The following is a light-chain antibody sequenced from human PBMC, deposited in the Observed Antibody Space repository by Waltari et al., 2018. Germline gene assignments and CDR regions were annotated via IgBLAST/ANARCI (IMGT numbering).Light chain of an antibody. CDR2: DVS. CDR3: SSYTSSSTYV. Sequence: QSALTQPASVSGSPGQSITISCTGTSSDVGGYNYVSWYQQPPGKAPKLMIYDVSKRPSGVFNPFAGPQVGQTASLTHSGLQAEDDADYYCSSYTSSSTYVFGTGTKVTVL. J-gene: IGLJ1*01. V-gene: IGLV2-14*01. CDR1: SSDVGGYNY.